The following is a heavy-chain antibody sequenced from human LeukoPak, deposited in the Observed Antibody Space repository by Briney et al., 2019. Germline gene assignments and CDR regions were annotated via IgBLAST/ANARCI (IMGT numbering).Heavy chain of an antibody. CDR3: ARVAGTRENYYYYGMDV. CDR1: GFTFSRYA. V-gene: IGHV3-11*01. J-gene: IGHJ6*02. CDR2: ISSSGSTI. Sequence: GGSLRLSCAASGFTFSRYAMSWIRQAPGKGLEWVSYISSSGSTIYYADSVKGRFPISRDNAKNSLYLQMNSLRAEDTAVYYCARVAGTRENYYYYGMDVWGQGTTVTVSS. D-gene: IGHD6-13*01.